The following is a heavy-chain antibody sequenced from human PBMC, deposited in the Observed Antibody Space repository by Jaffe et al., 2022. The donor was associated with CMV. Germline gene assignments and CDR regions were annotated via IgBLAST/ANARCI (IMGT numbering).Heavy chain of an antibody. J-gene: IGHJ4*02. D-gene: IGHD6-6*01. CDR1: GDSTSSRNYH. Sequence: QLQLQESGPGLVKPSETLSLTCTVSGDSTSSRNYHWGWIRQPPGEGLELIGTIYYSGTTYYNPSLKSRVTISVDTPKSQFSLKLSSVTAADTAVYYCATLSSSSGGGHWGQGTLVTVSS. CDR3: ATLSSSSGGGH. CDR2: IYYSGTT. V-gene: IGHV4-39*01.